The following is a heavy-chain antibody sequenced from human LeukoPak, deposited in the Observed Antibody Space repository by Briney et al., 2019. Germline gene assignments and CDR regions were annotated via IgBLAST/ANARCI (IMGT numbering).Heavy chain of an antibody. D-gene: IGHD6-19*01. Sequence: ASVKVSCKASGYTFTSYDIDWVRQATGQGLEWMGWMNPNSGNTGYAQKFQGRVTITRNTSISTAYMELSSLRSEDTAVYYCARHQYSSAWPFDYWGQGTLVTVSS. CDR1: GYTFTSYD. V-gene: IGHV1-8*03. CDR3: ARHQYSSAWPFDY. CDR2: MNPNSGNT. J-gene: IGHJ4*02.